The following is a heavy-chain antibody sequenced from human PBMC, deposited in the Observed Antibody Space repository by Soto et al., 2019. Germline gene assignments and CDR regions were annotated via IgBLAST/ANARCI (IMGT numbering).Heavy chain of an antibody. CDR3: ARDRTHYYGSSGRFGFDP. J-gene: IGHJ5*02. CDR2: ISSSGSAI. D-gene: IGHD3-22*01. Sequence: EVQLVESGGGLVQPGESLRLSCAASGFTFSTYEMNWVRQAPGKGLEWVSYISSSGSAIYYADSVKGRFTISRDNAKNSLYLQMNSLRAEDTAVYYCARDRTHYYGSSGRFGFDPWGQGTLVTVSS. CDR1: GFTFSTYE. V-gene: IGHV3-48*03.